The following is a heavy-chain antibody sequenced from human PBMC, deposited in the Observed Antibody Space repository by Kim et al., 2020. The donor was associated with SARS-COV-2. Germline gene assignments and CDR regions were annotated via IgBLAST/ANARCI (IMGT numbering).Heavy chain of an antibody. CDR1: GFTFSTYA. D-gene: IGHD3-10*01. J-gene: IGHJ4*02. CDR3: AKSNHYGSGSPLGSADS. Sequence: GGSLRLSCAASGFTFSTYAMHWVRQAPGKGLEWVSFISYDGINKYYADSVQGRFTISKDNSKNTLYLQLNSLRAEDTAVYYCAKSNHYGSGSPLGSADSWGQGALVTVSS. V-gene: IGHV3-30-3*01. CDR2: ISYDGINK.